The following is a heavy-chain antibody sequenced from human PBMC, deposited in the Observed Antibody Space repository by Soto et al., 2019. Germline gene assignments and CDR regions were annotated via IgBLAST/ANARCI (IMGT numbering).Heavy chain of an antibody. V-gene: IGHV1-69*13. J-gene: IGHJ6*02. CDR2: IIPIFGTA. CDR3: ARDREAGSSSWYRRTYYYYGMDV. CDR1: GGTFSSYA. D-gene: IGHD6-13*01. Sequence: SVKVSCKASGGTFSSYAISWVRQAPGQGLEWMGGIIPIFGTANYAQKFQGRVTITADESTSTAYMELSSLRSEDTAVYYCARDREAGSSSWYRRTYYYYGMDVWGQGTTVTVSS.